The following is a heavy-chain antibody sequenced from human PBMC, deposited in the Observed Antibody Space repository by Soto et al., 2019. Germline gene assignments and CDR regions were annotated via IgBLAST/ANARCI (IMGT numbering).Heavy chain of an antibody. CDR1: GFTFDNYA. V-gene: IGHV3-23*01. J-gene: IGHJ4*02. CDR2: LSGSGGTT. D-gene: IGHD5-18*01. CDR3: AKDRSYSYDALDY. Sequence: GGSLRLSCAASGFTFDNYAMTWVRQAPGKGLEWVSALSGSGGTTYYADSVKGRFTISRDNAKKTLYLQMSSLRAADTAVYFCAKDRSYSYDALDYWGQGTLVTVSS.